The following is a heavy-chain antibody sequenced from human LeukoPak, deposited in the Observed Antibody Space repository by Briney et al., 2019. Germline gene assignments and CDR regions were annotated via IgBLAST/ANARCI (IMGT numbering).Heavy chain of an antibody. J-gene: IGHJ5*02. CDR3: VRDQARVDNWFDP. D-gene: IGHD2-15*01. V-gene: IGHV7-4-1*02. CDR2: IATSSGNP. CDR1: GYTFTNYA. Sequence: ASVKVSCKASGYTFTNYATNWLRQAPGQGLEWMGWIATSSGNPTYAQGFTGRFVFSLDTSVRTTYLQINNLKAEDTAVYYCVRDQARVDNWFDPWGQGTLVTVSS.